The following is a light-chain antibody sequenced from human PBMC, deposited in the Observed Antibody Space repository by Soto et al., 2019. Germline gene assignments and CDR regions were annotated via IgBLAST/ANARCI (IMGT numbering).Light chain of an antibody. CDR1: QSINRW. J-gene: IGKJ1*01. CDR2: DAS. V-gene: IGKV1-5*01. Sequence: DIQPTQSPSPLAASIGDKVTITCRASQSINRWSAWYQQKPGKAPKLLIYDASSLESGVPSRFSGSGSGTDFTLTITSLQPDDFATYYCQHPRWTFGQGTKVDIK. CDR3: QHPRWT.